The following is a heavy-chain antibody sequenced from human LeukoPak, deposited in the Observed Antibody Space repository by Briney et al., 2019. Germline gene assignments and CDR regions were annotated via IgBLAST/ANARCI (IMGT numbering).Heavy chain of an antibody. CDR3: ASHPRYCSGGSCYYFDY. CDR2: IYYSGST. J-gene: IGHJ4*02. Sequence: PSETLSLTCTVSGGSISSSSYYWGWIRQPPGKGLEWIGSIYYSGSTYYNPSLKSRVTISVDTSKNQFSLKLRSVTAADTAIYYCASHPRYCSGGSCYYFDYWGQGTLVTVSS. D-gene: IGHD2-15*01. CDR1: GGSISSSSYY. V-gene: IGHV4-39*07.